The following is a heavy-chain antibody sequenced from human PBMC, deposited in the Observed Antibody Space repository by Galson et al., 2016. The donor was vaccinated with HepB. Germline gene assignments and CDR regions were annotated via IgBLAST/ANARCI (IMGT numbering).Heavy chain of an antibody. D-gene: IGHD2/OR15-2a*01. CDR3: ARVRCSTFRCQNWFDP. CDR1: GDSVSSNSAA. J-gene: IGHJ5*02. V-gene: IGHV6-1*01. Sequence: CAISGDSVSSNSAAWTWIRQSPLRGLEWLGRIYYRSKWYNDYAVSVKSRISIHPDTSKNQFSLQLNSVTPEGTAVYYCARVRCSTFRCQNWFDPWGQGTLVTVSS. CDR2: IYYRSKWYN.